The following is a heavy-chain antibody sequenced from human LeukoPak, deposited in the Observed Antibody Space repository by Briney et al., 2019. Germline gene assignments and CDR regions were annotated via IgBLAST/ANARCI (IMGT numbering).Heavy chain of an antibody. CDR1: GGSISSYY. J-gene: IGHJ4*02. CDR2: IYYSGST. D-gene: IGHD4-23*01. V-gene: IGHV4-59*12. Sequence: PSETLSLTCTVSGGSISSYYWSWIRQPPGKGLEWIGYIYYSGSTNYNPSLKSRVTISVDTSKNQFSLKLSSVTAADTAVYYCARDLPYYDYGGNSAFDYWGQGTLVTVSS. CDR3: ARDLPYYDYGGNSAFDY.